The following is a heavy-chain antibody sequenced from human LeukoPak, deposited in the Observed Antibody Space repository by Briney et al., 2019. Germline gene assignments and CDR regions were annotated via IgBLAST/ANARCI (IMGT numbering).Heavy chain of an antibody. CDR1: GGSISSYY. J-gene: IGHJ5*02. Sequence: SETLSLTCTVSGGSISSYYWSWIRQPPGKGLEWIGYIYYSGSTNYNPSLKSRVTISVDTSKNQFSLKLSSVTAADTAVYYCARRRRDGYNLNWFDPWGQGTLVTVSS. CDR2: IYYSGST. CDR3: ARRRRDGYNLNWFDP. D-gene: IGHD5-24*01. V-gene: IGHV4-59*12.